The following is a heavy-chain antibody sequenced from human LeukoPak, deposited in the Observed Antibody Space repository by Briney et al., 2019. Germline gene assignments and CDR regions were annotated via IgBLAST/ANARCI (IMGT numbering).Heavy chain of an antibody. CDR3: ARAASWSPIGDSYYYMDV. J-gene: IGHJ6*03. D-gene: IGHD6-13*01. Sequence: ASVKVSCKASGYTFTGYDINWVRQATGQGLEWMGWMNPNGGNTGYAQKFQGRVTFTRDTSISRAYMELSSLRSEDTAVYYCARAASWSPIGDSYYYMDVWGKGTTVAISS. V-gene: IGHV1-8*03. CDR2: MNPNGGNT. CDR1: GYTFTGYD.